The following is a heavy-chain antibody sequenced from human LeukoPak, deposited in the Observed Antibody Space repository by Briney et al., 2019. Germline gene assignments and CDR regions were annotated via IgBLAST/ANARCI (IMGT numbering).Heavy chain of an antibody. Sequence: PGGSLRLSGATSGLTFRVYPMSGVRQPPGKGLKWVSTISDSGGSTYYADSVKGRFTTSRGNSKNTLYLLMNELSAEDTAVYYCAKSHYLEYRGYFDYWGQGTLVTVSS. J-gene: IGHJ4*02. CDR3: AKSHYLEYRGYFDY. V-gene: IGHV3-23*01. CDR1: GLTFRVYP. D-gene: IGHD2/OR15-2a*01. CDR2: ISDSGGST.